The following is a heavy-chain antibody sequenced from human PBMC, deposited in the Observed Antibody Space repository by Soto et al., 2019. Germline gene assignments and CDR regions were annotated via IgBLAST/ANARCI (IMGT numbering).Heavy chain of an antibody. CDR2: IHYSGTT. D-gene: IGHD5-12*01. Sequence: QVQLQESGPGLVKPSQTLSLTCTVSGGSISSGRYYWSWIRQHPGKGLEWIGYIHYSGTTYYNPSLESPXXMXVXXSKKQFSLRLSSVTAADTAVYYCARDRDGYNAIDYWGQGTLVTVSS. CDR3: ARDRDGYNAIDY. CDR1: GGSISSGRYY. J-gene: IGHJ4*02. V-gene: IGHV4-31*01.